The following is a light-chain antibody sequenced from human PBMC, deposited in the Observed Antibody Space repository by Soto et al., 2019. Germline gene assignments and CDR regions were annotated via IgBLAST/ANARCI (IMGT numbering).Light chain of an antibody. Sequence: DIQMTQSPTSLSASVGDRVTITCRASQSINIHLNWFQHKPREAPKLLMYGASSVQSGVPSRFSGSGSGTDFTLTISSLQPEDFATYYCQQSYSIPYTFGQGTKLEVK. V-gene: IGKV1-39*01. J-gene: IGKJ2*01. CDR1: QSINIH. CDR3: QQSYSIPYT. CDR2: GAS.